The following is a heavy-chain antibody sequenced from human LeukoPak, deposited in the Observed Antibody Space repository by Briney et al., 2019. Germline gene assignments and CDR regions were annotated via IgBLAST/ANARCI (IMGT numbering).Heavy chain of an antibody. CDR1: GFTFSTFS. CDR2: ISNDGGIT. J-gene: IGHJ6*03. D-gene: IGHD5-24*01. CDR3: ARRDGYNSLVRGSYYYYMDV. V-gene: IGHV3-30-3*01. Sequence: GRSLRLSCAASGFTFSTFSIHWVRQAPGKGLEWVAVISNDGGITFYANSVKGRFTISRDNAKNSLYLQMNSLRAEDTAVYYCARRDGYNSLVRGSYYYYMDVWGKGTTVTVSS.